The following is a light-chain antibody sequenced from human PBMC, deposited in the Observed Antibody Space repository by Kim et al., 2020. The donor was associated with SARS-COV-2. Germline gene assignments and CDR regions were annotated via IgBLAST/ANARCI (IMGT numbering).Light chain of an antibody. V-gene: IGLV3-19*01. CDR1: SLRSYY. CDR3: NSRDSSGNHWV. J-gene: IGLJ3*02. CDR2: GQN. Sequence: SSELTQDPAVSVALGQTVMITCQGDSLRSYYASWYQQKSGQAPVLVIYGQNNRPSRIPDRFSGSSSGNTASLTITGAQAEDEADYYCNSRDSSGNHWVFGGGTQLTVL.